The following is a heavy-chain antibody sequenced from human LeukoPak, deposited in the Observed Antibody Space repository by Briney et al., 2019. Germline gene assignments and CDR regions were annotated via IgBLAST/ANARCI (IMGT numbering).Heavy chain of an antibody. CDR3: ARSEWLVRGGDDY. J-gene: IGHJ4*02. V-gene: IGHV4-39*01. CDR1: GGSISSGSYY. D-gene: IGHD6-19*01. CDR2: IYYSGST. Sequence: SETLSLTCTVSGGSISSGSYYWGWIRQPPGKGLEWIGSIYYSGSTYYNPSLKSRVTISVDTSKNQFSLKLTSVTAADTALYYCARSEWLVRGGDDYWGQGTLVTVSS.